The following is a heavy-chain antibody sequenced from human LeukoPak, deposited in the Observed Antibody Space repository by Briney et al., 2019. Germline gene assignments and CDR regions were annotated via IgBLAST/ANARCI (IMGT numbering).Heavy chain of an antibody. Sequence: GGSLRLSCAASGFTFSSYAMSWVRQAPGKGLEWVSVISGSGGRTYYADSVKGRFTISRDTSKTTLYLQMNSLRAEDTAVYYCAKAGDSSGDYFIDYWGQGTLVTVSS. J-gene: IGHJ4*02. D-gene: IGHD3-22*01. CDR3: AKAGDSSGDYFIDY. V-gene: IGHV3-23*01. CDR2: ISGSGGRT. CDR1: GFTFSSYA.